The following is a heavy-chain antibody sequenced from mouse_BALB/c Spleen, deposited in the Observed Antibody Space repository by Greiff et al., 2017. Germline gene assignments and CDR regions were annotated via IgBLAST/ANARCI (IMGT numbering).Heavy chain of an antibody. J-gene: IGHJ2*01. Sequence: VQLKESGAELVRSGASVKLSCTASGFTIKDYYMHWVKQRPEQGLEWIGWIDPENGDTEYAPNFQGKATMTADTSSNTAYLQLSSLTSEDTAVYYCNAADYRYDVGNYWGQGTTLTVSS. CDR2: IDPENGDT. D-gene: IGHD2-14*01. CDR1: GFTIKDYY. CDR3: NAADYRYDVGNY. V-gene: IGHV14-4*02.